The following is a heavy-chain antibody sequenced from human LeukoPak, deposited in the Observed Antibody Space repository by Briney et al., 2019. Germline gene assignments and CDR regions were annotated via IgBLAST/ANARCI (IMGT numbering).Heavy chain of an antibody. CDR3: AELGITMIGGV. CDR2: ISNSGSTI. D-gene: IGHD3-10*02. V-gene: IGHV3-48*04. Sequence: GGSLRLSCAASGFSFSSYSMNWVRQAPGKGLEWVSYISNSGSTIYYADSVKGRFTISRDNAKNSLYLQMNSLRAEDTAVYFCAELGITMIGGVWGKGTTVTISS. J-gene: IGHJ6*04. CDR1: GFSFSSYS.